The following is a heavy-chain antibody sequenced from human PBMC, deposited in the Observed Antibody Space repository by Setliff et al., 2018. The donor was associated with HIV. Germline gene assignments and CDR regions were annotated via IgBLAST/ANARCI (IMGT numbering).Heavy chain of an antibody. CDR2: LRTGTGDT. V-gene: IGHV1-3*04. D-gene: IGHD5-12*01. CDR3: AREEMSMWLPEYFFDF. CDR1: GYTFTSYS. J-gene: IGHJ4*02. Sequence: ASVKVSCKASGYTFTSYSMHWVRQAPGQRLEWMGWLRTGTGDTSYSVKFQGRLTITRDTSANTAYMELSSLRSEDTAVYYCAREEMSMWLPEYFFDFWGQGTLVTVSS.